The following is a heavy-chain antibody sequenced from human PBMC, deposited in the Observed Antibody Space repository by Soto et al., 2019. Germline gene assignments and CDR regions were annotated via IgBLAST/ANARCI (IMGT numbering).Heavy chain of an antibody. D-gene: IGHD2-15*01. Sequence: EVQLVETGGGLIQPGGSLRLSCAASGFTVSSNYMTWVRQAPGKGLEWVSIIYGSGSTYYADSVKGRFTISRDNSKNTLYLQMNSLRAEDTAIYYCARANSFFSGLYDAFDIWGQGTLVTVSS. CDR3: ARANSFFSGLYDAFDI. CDR1: GFTVSSNY. J-gene: IGHJ3*02. CDR2: IYGSGST. V-gene: IGHV3-53*02.